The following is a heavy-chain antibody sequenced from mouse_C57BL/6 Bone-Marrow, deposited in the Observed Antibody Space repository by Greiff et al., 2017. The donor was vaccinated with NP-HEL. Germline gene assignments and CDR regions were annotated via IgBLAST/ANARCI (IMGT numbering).Heavy chain of an antibody. CDR2: IFPGSGST. CDR3: ARSDYYGSSYLFAY. V-gene: IGHV1-75*01. Sequence: VQLQQSGPELVKPGASVKISCKASGYTFTDYYINWVKQRPGQGLEWIGWIFPGSGSTYYNEKFKGKATLTVDKSSSTAYMLLSSLTSEDSAVYFCARSDYYGSSYLFAYWGQGTLVTVSA. J-gene: IGHJ3*01. CDR1: GYTFTDYY. D-gene: IGHD1-1*01.